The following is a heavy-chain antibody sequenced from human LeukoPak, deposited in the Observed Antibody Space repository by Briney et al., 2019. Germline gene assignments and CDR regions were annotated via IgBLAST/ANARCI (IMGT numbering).Heavy chain of an antibody. V-gene: IGHV3-7*01. CDR3: AKGGTTFDF. CDR1: GFTFSNYW. J-gene: IGHJ4*02. Sequence: GGSLRLSCAASGFTFSNYWMSCVRPAPGKGLEWGANIKQDGGEKYYMDSVRGRFTISTDNAKRSLYLQKNSLREENTAVYYWAKGGTTFDFWAQGTLVTVSS. D-gene: IGHD4-11*01. CDR2: IKQDGGEK.